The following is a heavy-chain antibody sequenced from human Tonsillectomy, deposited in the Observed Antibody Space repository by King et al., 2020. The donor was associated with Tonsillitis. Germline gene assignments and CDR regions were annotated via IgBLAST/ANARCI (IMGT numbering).Heavy chain of an antibody. Sequence: VQLVESGGGLVQPGRSLRLSSTTSGFTFGDYPMSWFRQTPGKGLEWVGFIRSKGYGGTIEYAASVKGRFTISRDDSKSIAYLQMNNLKTEDTAVYFCTRHPTWGSGWPLDYWGQGTLVTVSS. CDR3: TRHPTWGSGWPLDY. CDR1: GFTFGDYP. J-gene: IGHJ4*02. V-gene: IGHV3-49*03. D-gene: IGHD6-19*01. CDR2: IRSKGYGGTI.